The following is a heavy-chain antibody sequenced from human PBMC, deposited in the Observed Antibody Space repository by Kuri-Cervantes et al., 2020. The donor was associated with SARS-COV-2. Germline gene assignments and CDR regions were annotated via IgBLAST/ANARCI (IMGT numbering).Heavy chain of an antibody. J-gene: IGHJ6*03. Sequence: SVKVSCKASGGTFSSYTISWVRQAPGQGLEWMGGIIPIFGTANYAQKFQGRVTITADESTSTAYMELSSLRSEDTAVYYCARSFWGTSSRYYYYYMDVWGKGTTVTVSS. CDR2: IIPIFGTA. V-gene: IGHV1-69*13. D-gene: IGHD2-2*01. CDR3: ARSFWGTSSRYYYYYMDV. CDR1: GGTFSSYT.